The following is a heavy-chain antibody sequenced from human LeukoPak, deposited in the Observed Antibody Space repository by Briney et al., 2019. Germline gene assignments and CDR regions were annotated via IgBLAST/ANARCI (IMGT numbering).Heavy chain of an antibody. J-gene: IGHJ5*02. CDR2: IYYSGST. Sequence: SETLSLTCTVSGYSISSGYYWTWIRQPPGKGLEWIGYIYYSGSTNYNPSLKSRVTISVDTSKNQFSLKLSSVTAADTAVYYCARLPDPWGQGTLVTVSS. CDR1: GYSISSGYY. CDR3: ARLPDP. V-gene: IGHV4-38-2*02.